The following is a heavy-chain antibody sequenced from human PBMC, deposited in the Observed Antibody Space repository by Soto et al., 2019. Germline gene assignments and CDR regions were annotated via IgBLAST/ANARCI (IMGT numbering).Heavy chain of an antibody. V-gene: IGHV3-23*01. CDR1: GFTFSSYA. CDR3: AKDNYYGSVSSYPLYYYYMDA. Sequence: PGGSLRLSCAASGFTFSSYAMSWVRQAPGKGLEWVSAISGSGRSTYYADSVKGRFTISRDNSKNTLYLQMNSLRAGDTAVYYCAKDNYYGSVSSYPLYYYYMDAWGRGTPVNVSS. J-gene: IGHJ6*03. CDR2: ISGSGRST. D-gene: IGHD3-10*01.